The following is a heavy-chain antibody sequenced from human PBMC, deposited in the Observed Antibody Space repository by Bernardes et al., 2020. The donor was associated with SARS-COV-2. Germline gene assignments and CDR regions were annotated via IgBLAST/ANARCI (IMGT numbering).Heavy chain of an antibody. V-gene: IGHV3-30*04. CDR2: ISYDGSNK. CDR1: GFTFSSYA. D-gene: IGHD3-10*01. J-gene: IGHJ4*02. CDR3: ARGSGMVRVPVVPTDY. Sequence: GGSLRLSCAASGFTFSSYAMHWVRQAPGKGLEWVAVISYDGSNKYYADSVKGRFTISRDNSKNTLYLQMNSLRAEDTAVYYCARGSGMVRVPVVPTDYWGQGTLVTVSS.